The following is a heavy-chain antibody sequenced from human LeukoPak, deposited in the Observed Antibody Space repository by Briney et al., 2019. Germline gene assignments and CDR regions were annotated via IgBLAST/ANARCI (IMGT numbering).Heavy chain of an antibody. CDR1: GGSFSGYY. V-gene: IGHV4-34*01. CDR2: INHSGST. CDR3: ARVIGDDARGKAFDI. J-gene: IGHJ3*02. D-gene: IGHD7-27*01. Sequence: SETLSLTCAVYGGSFSGYYWNWIRQPPGKGLEWIGEINHSGSTNYNPSLKSRVTISVDTSKNQFSLKLSSVTAADTAVYYCARVIGDDARGKAFDIWGQGTMVTVSS.